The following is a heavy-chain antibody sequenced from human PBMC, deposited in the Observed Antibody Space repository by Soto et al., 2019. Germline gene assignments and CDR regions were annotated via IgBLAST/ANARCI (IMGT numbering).Heavy chain of an antibody. CDR3: ARGGQYRYFDY. CDR2: ISPYNGDT. D-gene: IGHD2-2*02. J-gene: IGHJ4*02. Sequence: QVKLVQSGAEVKKPGASVKVSCTTSGYTFTLFGITWVRQAPGQGLEWMGWISPYNGDTKYAEKLEGRVTLTTDTSTDTAYMELTSLTSDDTAEYYCARGGQYRYFDYWGQRTLVTVSS. V-gene: IGHV1-18*01. CDR1: GYTFTLFG.